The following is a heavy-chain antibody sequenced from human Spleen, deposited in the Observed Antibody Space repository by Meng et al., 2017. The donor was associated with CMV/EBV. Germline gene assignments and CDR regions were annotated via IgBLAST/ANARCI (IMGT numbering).Heavy chain of an antibody. J-gene: IGHJ4*02. CDR1: GVAFSICA. CDR2: ISGNDGRT. D-gene: IGHD2-21*02. V-gene: IGHV3-23*01. CDR3: AKERSFGDDDFEFFDY. Sequence: SGVAFSICAMCMGRQAPGKGLGWVSGISGNDGRTFYADSVKGRFTMSRDNSKNTLYLQMNSLRAEDTAVYYCAKERSFGDDDFEFFDYWGQGTLVTVSS.